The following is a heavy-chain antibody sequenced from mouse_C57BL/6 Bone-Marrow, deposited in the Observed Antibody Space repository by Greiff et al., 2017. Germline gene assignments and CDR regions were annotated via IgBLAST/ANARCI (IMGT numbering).Heavy chain of an antibody. D-gene: IGHD2-4*01. CDR3: ANYDSMDY. Sequence: EVQLVESGGDLVKPGGSLKLSCAASGFTFSSYGMSWVRQTPDKRLEWVATISSGGSYTYYPDSVKGRFTISRDNAKNTLYLQMSSLKSEDTAMYYCANYDSMDYWGQGTSVTVSS. J-gene: IGHJ4*01. V-gene: IGHV5-6*01. CDR1: GFTFSSYG. CDR2: ISSGGSYT.